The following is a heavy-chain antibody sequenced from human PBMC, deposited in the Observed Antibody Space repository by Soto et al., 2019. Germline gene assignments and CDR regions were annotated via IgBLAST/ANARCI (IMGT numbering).Heavy chain of an antibody. CDR2: VYYSGST. D-gene: IGHD1-20*01. CDR3: ARGLYKWNYFDY. Sequence: SETLSLTCTVSGGSISSGGYYWSWIRQHPGKGLEWIGYVYYSGSTHYNPSLKSRVTISVDTSKNQFSLKLSSVTAADTAVYYCARGLYKWNYFDYWGQGTLVTVSS. V-gene: IGHV4-31*03. J-gene: IGHJ4*02. CDR1: GGSISSGGYY.